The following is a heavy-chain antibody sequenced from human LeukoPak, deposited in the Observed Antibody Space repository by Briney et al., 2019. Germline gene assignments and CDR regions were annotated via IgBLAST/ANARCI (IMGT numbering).Heavy chain of an antibody. Sequence: GESLKISCKGSGYSFTSYWIGWVRQMPGKGLEWMGIIYPGDSDTRYRSSFQGQVTISADKSISTAYLQWSSLKASDTAMYYCARVSRDGYREVYFDYWGQGTLVTVSS. CDR1: GYSFTSYW. D-gene: IGHD5-24*01. CDR2: IYPGDSDT. J-gene: IGHJ4*02. V-gene: IGHV5-51*01. CDR3: ARVSRDGYREVYFDY.